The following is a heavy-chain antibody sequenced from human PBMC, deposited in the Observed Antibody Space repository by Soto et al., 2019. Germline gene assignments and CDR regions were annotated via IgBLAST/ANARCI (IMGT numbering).Heavy chain of an antibody. Sequence: QLQLVQSGAEVKKPGSSVKVSCKASADTFTGYTVTWVRQAPGQGLEWVGRVIPILGASNFAQKFQGRVTISADKSADTAYMVLTGLTSEDTAVYYCARSRGSYYTNFDSWGQGTLVTVSS. V-gene: IGHV1-69*08. CDR2: VIPILGAS. D-gene: IGHD3-10*01. J-gene: IGHJ4*02. CDR3: ARSRGSYYTNFDS. CDR1: ADTFTGYT.